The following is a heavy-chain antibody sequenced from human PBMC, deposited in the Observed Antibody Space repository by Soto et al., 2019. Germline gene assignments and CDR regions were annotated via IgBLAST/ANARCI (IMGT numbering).Heavy chain of an antibody. J-gene: IGHJ4*02. D-gene: IGHD1-26*01. V-gene: IGHV1-18*04. CDR1: GYTFTSYG. Sequence: QVPLVQSGAEVKKPGASVKVSCKASGYTFTSYGITWVRQAPGQGLEWMGWISAYNGNTNYAQKLQGRVTMTTDPSTSTAYMELRSLRSDDTAVYYCARDDSYSGSYLLLHVWGQGTLVTVSS. CDR3: ARDDSYSGSYLLLHV. CDR2: ISAYNGNT.